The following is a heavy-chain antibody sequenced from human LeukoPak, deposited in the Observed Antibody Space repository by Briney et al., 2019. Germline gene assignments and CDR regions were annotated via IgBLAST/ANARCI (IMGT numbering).Heavy chain of an antibody. V-gene: IGHV5-51*01. CDR3: ARRRGYSYGYPPLSDY. D-gene: IGHD5-18*01. Sequence: GESLKISCKGSGYSFTSYWIGWVRQMPGKGLDSMGIIYPGDSDTRYSPSFQGQVTISADKSISTAYLQWSSLQASDTAMYYCARRRGYSYGYPPLSDYWRQENLVTVSS. CDR2: IYPGDSDT. J-gene: IGHJ4*02. CDR1: GYSFTSYW.